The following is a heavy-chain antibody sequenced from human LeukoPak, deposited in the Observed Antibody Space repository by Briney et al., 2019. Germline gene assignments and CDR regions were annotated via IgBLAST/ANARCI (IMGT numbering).Heavy chain of an antibody. CDR1: GFTFSSYA. J-gene: IGHJ4*02. Sequence: GGSLRLSCAASGFTFSSYAMSWVRPAPGKGLEWVSGISDSGGSTYYADSVKGRFTISKDNSKNTLYLQMNSLRAEDTAVYYCAKGRGFIITPFDYWGQGTLVTVSS. D-gene: IGHD3-10*01. CDR3: AKGRGFIITPFDY. CDR2: ISDSGGST. V-gene: IGHV3-23*01.